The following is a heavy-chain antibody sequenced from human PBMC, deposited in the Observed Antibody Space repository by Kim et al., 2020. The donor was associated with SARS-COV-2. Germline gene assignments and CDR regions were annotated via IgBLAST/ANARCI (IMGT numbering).Heavy chain of an antibody. CDR2: IYSGGST. Sequence: GGSLRLSCAASGFTVSSNYMSWVRQAPGKGLEWVSVIYSGGSTYYADSVKGRFTISRDNSKNTLYLQMNSLRAEDTAVYYCARAPVEMATIGSNYYYYGMDVWGQGTTVTVSS. D-gene: IGHD5-12*01. J-gene: IGHJ6*02. CDR3: ARAPVEMATIGSNYYYYGMDV. CDR1: GFTVSSNY. V-gene: IGHV3-66*02.